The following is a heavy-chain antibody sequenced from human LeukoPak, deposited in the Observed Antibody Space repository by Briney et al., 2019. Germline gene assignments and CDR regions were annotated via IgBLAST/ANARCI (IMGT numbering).Heavy chain of an antibody. D-gene: IGHD4-17*01. V-gene: IGHV3-23*01. CDR2: ISNSGGST. J-gene: IGHJ4*02. CDR1: GFPSSSYA. CDR3: AYMTAVTTIDF. Sequence: PGGSLRLSCAASGFPSSSYAMSWVRQAPGKGLEWVSAISNSGGSTYYADSVKGRFTISRDNSKNTLYLQMNSLRAEDAAIYYCAYMTAVTTIDFWGQGTLVTVSS.